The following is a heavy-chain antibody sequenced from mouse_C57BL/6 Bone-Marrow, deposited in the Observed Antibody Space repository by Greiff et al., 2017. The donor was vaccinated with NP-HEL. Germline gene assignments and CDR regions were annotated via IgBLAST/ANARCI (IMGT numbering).Heavy chain of an antibody. J-gene: IGHJ3*01. CDR3: ARDLGTEYWFAY. Sequence: EVKLMESGGGLVKPGGSLKLSCAASGFTFSSYAMSWVRQTPEKRLEWVATISDGGGYTYYPDNVKGRFTISRDNAKNNLYLQMSHLTSEDTAMYYCARDLGTEYWFAYWGQGTLVTVSA. D-gene: IGHD3-3*01. CDR1: GFTFSSYA. CDR2: ISDGGGYT. V-gene: IGHV5-4*01.